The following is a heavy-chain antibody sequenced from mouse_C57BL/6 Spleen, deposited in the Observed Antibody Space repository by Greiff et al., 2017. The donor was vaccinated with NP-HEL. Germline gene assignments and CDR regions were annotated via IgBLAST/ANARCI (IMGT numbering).Heavy chain of an antibody. CDR3: AGDRWGYYGNYVPFAY. CDR1: GFPITSGYY. Sequence: VKLMESGPGLVKPSQSLFLTCSITGFPITSGYYWIWIRQSPGKPLEWMGYITHSGETFYNPSLQSPISITRETSKNQFFLQLNSVTTEDTAMYYCAGDRWGYYGNYVPFAYWGQGTLVTVSA. CDR2: ITHSGET. D-gene: IGHD2-1*01. J-gene: IGHJ3*01. V-gene: IGHV12-3*01.